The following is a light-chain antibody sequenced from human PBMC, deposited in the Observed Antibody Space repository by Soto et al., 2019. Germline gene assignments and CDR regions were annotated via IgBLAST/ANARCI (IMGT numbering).Light chain of an antibody. CDR2: AAS. CDR1: QSISNY. J-gene: IGKJ1*01. CDR3: QQYNSYET. Sequence: DIQMTQSPSSLSASVGDRVTITCRASQSISNYLNWYQQKPGKAPKLLIYAASSLQSGVPSRFSGSGSGTEFTLTISSLQPDDFATYYCQQYNSYETFGQGTKVDIK. V-gene: IGKV1-16*01.